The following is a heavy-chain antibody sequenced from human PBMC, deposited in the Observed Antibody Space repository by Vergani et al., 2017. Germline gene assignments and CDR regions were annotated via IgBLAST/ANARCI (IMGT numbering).Heavy chain of an antibody. CDR1: GGSISSGGYY. CDR3: ARVMYRDEASTGYRLEGMDI. V-gene: IGHV4-31*03. J-gene: IGHJ6*02. Sequence: QVQLQESGPGLVKPSQTLSLTCTVSGGSISSGGYYWSWIRQHPGKGLEWIGYISYNGNTYYNPSLKSRVTMSIDTSKSQFSLKLSSVTAADTAFYYCARVMYRDEASTGYRLEGMDIWGQGTTVTISS. D-gene: IGHD3-9*01. CDR2: ISYNGNT.